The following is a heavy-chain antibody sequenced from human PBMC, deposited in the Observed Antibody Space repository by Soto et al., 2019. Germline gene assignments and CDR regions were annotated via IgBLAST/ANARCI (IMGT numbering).Heavy chain of an antibody. V-gene: IGHV4-34*01. Sequence: PSXTLSLTCAVYGGSFSDFHCSWIRQPPGKGLEWIAEINLRGNTNYNPSLKSRVTMSVDTSQNQFSLKMTSVTAADTAVYYCARTHYSMDVWDKGTTVTVSS. CDR2: INLRGNT. CDR3: ARTHYSMDV. CDR1: GGSFSDFH. J-gene: IGHJ6*03.